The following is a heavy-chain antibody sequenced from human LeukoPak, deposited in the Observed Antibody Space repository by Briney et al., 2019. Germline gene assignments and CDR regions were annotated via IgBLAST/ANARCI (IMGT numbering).Heavy chain of an antibody. Sequence: SETLSLTRTVSGGSISGSYYWSWIRQPAGKGLEWIGRIYTSGSTNYNPSLKSRVTISVDTSKNQFSLKLSSVTAADTAVCYCANSGGVECSSGTCYTTWYFDLWGRGTLVTVSS. J-gene: IGHJ2*01. CDR2: IYTSGST. D-gene: IGHD2-2*02. CDR3: ANSGGVECSSGTCYTTWYFDL. V-gene: IGHV4-61*02. CDR1: GGSISGSYY.